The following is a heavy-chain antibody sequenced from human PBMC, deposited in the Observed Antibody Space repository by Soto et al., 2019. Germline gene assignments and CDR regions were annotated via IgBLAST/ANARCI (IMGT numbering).Heavy chain of an antibody. CDR2: IYWDDDK. J-gene: IGHJ4*02. D-gene: IGHD3-3*01. CDR1: GFSLTTSGVG. V-gene: IGHV2-5*02. Sequence: QITLNESGPTLVKPTQTLTLTCTFSGFSLTTSGVGVGWIRQSPGKAPEWLALIYWDDDKRYSPSLKSRLTLPKDTSKNQVVLTMANLDPADTATYYCAHRVLRTVFGLVTTTAIYFDFWGQGTPVAVSS. CDR3: AHRVLRTVFGLVTTTAIYFDF.